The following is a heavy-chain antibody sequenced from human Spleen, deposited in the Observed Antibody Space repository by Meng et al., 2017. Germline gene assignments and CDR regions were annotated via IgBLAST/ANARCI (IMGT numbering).Heavy chain of an antibody. J-gene: IGHJ5*02. CDR3: VHISIAAIVATGGFDP. V-gene: IGHV2-5*02. Sequence: HITLSESAPTLVKTTQILNPTCTFSGFSITTSKVGVGWIRQPPGKALEWLALIYWDDDKRYSPLLKSRLTISKDTYKNQVVLIMTNMDPVDTATYYCVHISIAAIVATGGFDPWGQGTLVTVSS. CDR1: GFSITTSKVG. D-gene: IGHD6-13*01. CDR2: IYWDDDK.